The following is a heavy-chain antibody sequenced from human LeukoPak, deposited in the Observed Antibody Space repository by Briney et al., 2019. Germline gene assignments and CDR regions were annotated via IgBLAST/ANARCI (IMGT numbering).Heavy chain of an antibody. CDR2: VYYNGDI. V-gene: IGHV4-59*01. J-gene: IGHJ4*02. CDR1: GVPISTYY. Sequence: SETLSLTCSVSGVPISTYYWSWIRQSPGKRLEWIAYVYYNGDIMYNPSLKSRVTLSMDTSKNQFSLKLTSVTAADTATYYCARETSLAGFASGLGFNYWGQGILVTVSS. D-gene: IGHD6-19*01. CDR3: ARETSLAGFASGLGFNY.